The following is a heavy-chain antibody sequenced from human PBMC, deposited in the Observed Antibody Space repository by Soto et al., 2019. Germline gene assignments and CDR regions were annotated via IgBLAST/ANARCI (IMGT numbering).Heavy chain of an antibody. CDR2: ISSSSSYI. D-gene: IGHD2-2*01. CDR3: ARDIDCSSTSCSYGPHYYYYGMDV. V-gene: IGHV3-21*01. Sequence: PGGSLRLSCAASGFTFSSYSMNWVRQAPGKGLEWVSSISSSSSYIYYADSVKGRFTISRDNAKNSLYLQMNSLRAEDTAVYYCARDIDCSSTSCSYGPHYYYYGMDVWGQGTTVTVSS. CDR1: GFTFSSYS. J-gene: IGHJ6*02.